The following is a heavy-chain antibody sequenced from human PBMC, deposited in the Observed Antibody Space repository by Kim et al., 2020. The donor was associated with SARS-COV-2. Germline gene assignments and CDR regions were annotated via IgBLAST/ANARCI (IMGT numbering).Heavy chain of an antibody. J-gene: IGHJ4*02. Sequence: YYADSVKCLFTISRDNAKNSLYLQMNSLRAEDTAVYYCARGQGGNSQVDYWGQGTLVTVSS. CDR3: ARGQGGNSQVDY. V-gene: IGHV3-21*01. D-gene: IGHD2-21*02.